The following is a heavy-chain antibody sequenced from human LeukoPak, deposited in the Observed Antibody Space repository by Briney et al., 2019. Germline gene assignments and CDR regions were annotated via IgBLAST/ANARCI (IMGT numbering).Heavy chain of an antibody. Sequence: PGGSLRLSCAASGFTVSSNYMSWVRQAPGKGLEWVSVIYSGGSTYYADSVKGRFTISRDNSKNTLYLQMNSLRAEDTAVYYCASLRGIQPRDAFDIWGQGTMVTVSS. D-gene: IGHD5-18*01. CDR3: ASLRGIQPRDAFDI. CDR1: GFTVSSNY. J-gene: IGHJ3*02. CDR2: IYSGGST. V-gene: IGHV3-66*01.